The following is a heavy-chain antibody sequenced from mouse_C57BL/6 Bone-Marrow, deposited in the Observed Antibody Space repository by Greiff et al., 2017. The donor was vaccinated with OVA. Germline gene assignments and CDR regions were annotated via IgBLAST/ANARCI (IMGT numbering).Heavy chain of an antibody. D-gene: IGHD1-1*01. J-gene: IGHJ2*01. CDR3: ARDPLPYGSSYVGY. CDR1: GYSITGGYY. V-gene: IGHV3-6*01. CDR2: ISYDGSN. Sequence: DVKLVESGPGLVKPSQSLSLTCSVTGYSITGGYYWNWIRQFPGNKLEWMGYISYDGSNNYNPSLKNRISITRDTSKNQFFLKLNSVTTEDTATYYCARDPLPYGSSYVGYWGQGTTLTVSS.